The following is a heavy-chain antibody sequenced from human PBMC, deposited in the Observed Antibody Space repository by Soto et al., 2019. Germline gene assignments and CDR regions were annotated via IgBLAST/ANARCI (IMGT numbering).Heavy chain of an antibody. J-gene: IGHJ6*02. CDR2: IYHSGST. Sequence: SETLSLTCAVSGGSISSGGYSWSWIRQPPGKGLEWIGYIYHSGSTYYNPSLKSRVTISVDRSKNQFSLKLSSVTAADTAVYYCARGERYYYYGMDVWGQGTTVTVSS. CDR1: GGSISSGGYS. V-gene: IGHV4-30-2*01. CDR3: ARGERYYYYGMDV. D-gene: IGHD1-26*01.